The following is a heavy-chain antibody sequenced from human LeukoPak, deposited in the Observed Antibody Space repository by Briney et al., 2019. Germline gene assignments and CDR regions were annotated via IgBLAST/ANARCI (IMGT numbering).Heavy chain of an antibody. CDR1: GFTVSNNY. V-gene: IGHV3-53*05. D-gene: IGHD6-6*01. CDR2: IYSDGRT. J-gene: IGHJ2*01. Sequence: PGGSLRLSCAASGFTVSNNYMSWVRQAPGKGLEWVSVIYSDGRTAYADSVKGRFTISRDNSKNTLYLQMNSLRAEDTAVYYCASLYISSPLGWYFDLWGRGTLVTVSS. CDR3: ASLYISSPLGWYFDL.